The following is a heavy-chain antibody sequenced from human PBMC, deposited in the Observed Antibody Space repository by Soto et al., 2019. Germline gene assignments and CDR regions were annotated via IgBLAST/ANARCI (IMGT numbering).Heavy chain of an antibody. J-gene: IGHJ4*02. CDR3: ARGDRDTAMVTYYFDY. Sequence: QVQLQQWGAGLLKPSETLSLTCAVYGGSFSGYYWSWIRQPPGKGLEWIGEINHSGSTNYTPSLKCRVTISVDTSKNQFPLKLSSVTAADTAVYYCARGDRDTAMVTYYFDYWGQGTLVTVSS. D-gene: IGHD5-18*01. V-gene: IGHV4-34*01. CDR2: INHSGST. CDR1: GGSFSGYY.